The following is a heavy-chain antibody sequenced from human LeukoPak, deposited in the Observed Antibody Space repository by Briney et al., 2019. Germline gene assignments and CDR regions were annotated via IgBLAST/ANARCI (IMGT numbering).Heavy chain of an antibody. CDR1: GGSFSGYY. J-gene: IGHJ4*02. Sequence: SETLSLTCAVYGGSFSGYYWSWIRQPPGKGLEWIGEISHSGSTNYNPSLKSRVTISVDTSKNQFSLKLSSVTAADTAVYYCARSGPRPYSSGWSKRVFDYWGQGTLVTVSS. CDR3: ARSGPRPYSSGWSKRVFDY. V-gene: IGHV4-34*01. CDR2: ISHSGST. D-gene: IGHD6-19*01.